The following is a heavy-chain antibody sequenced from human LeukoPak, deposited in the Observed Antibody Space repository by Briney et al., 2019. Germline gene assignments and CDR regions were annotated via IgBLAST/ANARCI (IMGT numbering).Heavy chain of an antibody. D-gene: IGHD3-9*01. CDR1: GYTFADYY. J-gene: IGHJ5*02. Sequence: ASVKVSCKTSGYTFADYYIHWVRQAPGQGLEWMGWIYPKSGGTNSAQKFQGRVTMTRDTSISTAYMELSRLRFDDTAVYYRARVSTSGYRDWLDPWSQGTLVTVSS. CDR2: IYPKSGGT. CDR3: ARVSTSGYRDWLDP. V-gene: IGHV1-2*02.